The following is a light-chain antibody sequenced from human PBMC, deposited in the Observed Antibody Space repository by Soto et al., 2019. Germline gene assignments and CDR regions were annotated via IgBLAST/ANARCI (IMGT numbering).Light chain of an antibody. CDR3: QSYDSSLSGSNV. Sequence: QSVLTQPPSVSGAPGQRVTISCTGSSSNIGSGFDVHWYQQLPGTAPRLLIYANSNRPSGVPDRFSGSRSGSSASLAITGLQAEDEADYYCQSYDSSLSGSNVFGTGTKLTVL. V-gene: IGLV1-40*01. J-gene: IGLJ1*01. CDR2: ANS. CDR1: SSNIGSGFD.